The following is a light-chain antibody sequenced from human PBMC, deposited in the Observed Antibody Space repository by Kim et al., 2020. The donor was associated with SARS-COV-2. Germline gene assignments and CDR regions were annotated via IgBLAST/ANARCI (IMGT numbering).Light chain of an antibody. CDR3: LQHKSYPYT. J-gene: IGKJ2*01. CDR1: QVISNF. Sequence: ASVGVLVTITCRASQVISNFLAWFQQKPGKVLKRLIYAASSLQSGVPSMFSGSGSGTEYSLTISSLQPEDFATYYCLQHKSYPYTLGQGTKLEI. V-gene: IGKV1-17*03. CDR2: AAS.